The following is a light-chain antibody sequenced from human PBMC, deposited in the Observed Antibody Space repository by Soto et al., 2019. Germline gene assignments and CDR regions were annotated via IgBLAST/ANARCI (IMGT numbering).Light chain of an antibody. V-gene: IGKV3-15*01. Sequence: EIVMTQSPATLSVSPGERATLSCRASQSVSSNLARYQQKPGQAPRLLIYGASTRATGIPARFSGSGSGTEFTLTISSLQSEDFAVYYCQQYNNWPPTFGQGTKV. CDR2: GAS. CDR1: QSVSSN. J-gene: IGKJ1*01. CDR3: QQYNNWPPT.